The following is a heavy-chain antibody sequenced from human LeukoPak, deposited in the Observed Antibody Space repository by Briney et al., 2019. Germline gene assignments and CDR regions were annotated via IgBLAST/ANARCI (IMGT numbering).Heavy chain of an antibody. J-gene: IGHJ6*02. CDR2: IRSRANSYVT. CDR3: TRHSDKYCSGAGCYVNNFYGLDV. CDR1: GFSFSGSA. Sequence: GGSLRLSCAASGFSFSGSAMHWARQASGKGLEWVGRIRSRANSYVTVYAASMEGRFTISRDDSKNTAYLEMNSLKTEDTAVYYCTRHSDKYCSGAGCYVNNFYGLDVWGQGTTVIVSS. V-gene: IGHV3-73*01. D-gene: IGHD2-15*01.